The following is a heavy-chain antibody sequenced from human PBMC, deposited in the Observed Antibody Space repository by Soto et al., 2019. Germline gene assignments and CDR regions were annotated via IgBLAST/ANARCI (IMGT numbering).Heavy chain of an antibody. V-gene: IGHV3-30*18. CDR3: AKEAPGGWHFFDT. J-gene: IGHJ4*02. CDR2: ISDDGSQK. CDR1: GFTFRTYG. D-gene: IGHD6-19*01. Sequence: GSLRLSCAASGFTFRTYGMHWVRQAPGKGLEWVAFISDDGSQKYYGDSVKGRFTISRDNSKNTLSLRMISLRTEDTSVYYCAKEAPGGWHFFDTWGQGTLVTVSS.